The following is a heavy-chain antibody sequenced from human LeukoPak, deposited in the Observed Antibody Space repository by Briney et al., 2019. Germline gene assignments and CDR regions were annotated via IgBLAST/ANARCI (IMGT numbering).Heavy chain of an antibody. CDR2: INHSGST. Sequence: KPSETLSLTCAVYGGSFSGYYWSWIRQPPGKGLEWIGEINHSGSTNYNPSLKSRVTISVDTSKNQFSLKLSSVTAADTAVYYCARETPGARIAAAGTPGRANGMDVWGQGTTVTVSS. CDR1: GGSFSGYY. CDR3: ARETPGARIAAAGTPGRANGMDV. D-gene: IGHD6-13*01. J-gene: IGHJ6*02. V-gene: IGHV4-34*01.